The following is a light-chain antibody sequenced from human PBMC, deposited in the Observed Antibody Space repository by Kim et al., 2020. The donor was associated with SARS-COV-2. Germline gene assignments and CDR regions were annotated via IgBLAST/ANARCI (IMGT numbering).Light chain of an antibody. J-gene: IGLJ2*01. Sequence: SSELTQDPAVSVALGQIVRITCQGDSLRSYYATWYQQKPRQAPLLVIFGRNNRPSGIPDRFSGSTSGNTDSLTISGAQAEDEADFYCQSRDSGGNVVFGGGTKLTIL. CDR3: QSRDSGGNVV. V-gene: IGLV3-19*01. CDR2: GRN. CDR1: SLRSYY.